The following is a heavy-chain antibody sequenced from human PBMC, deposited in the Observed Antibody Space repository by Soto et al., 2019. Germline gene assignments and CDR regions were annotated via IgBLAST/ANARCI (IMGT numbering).Heavy chain of an antibody. CDR3: AKLGGYNYDTSDPY. CDR1: GFTFSGYA. V-gene: IGHV3-23*01. CDR2: LSGGGGTT. D-gene: IGHD3-22*01. Sequence: GGSLRLSCAASGFTFSGYAMTWVRRAPGKGLEWVSALSGGGGTTYYADSVKGRFTISRDNSKNTLYLQMNTLRAEDTAVYYCAKLGGYNYDTSDPYWGQGTLVTVSS. J-gene: IGHJ4*02.